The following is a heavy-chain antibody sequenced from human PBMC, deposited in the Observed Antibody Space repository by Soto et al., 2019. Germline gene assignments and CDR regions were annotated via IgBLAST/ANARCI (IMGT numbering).Heavy chain of an antibody. CDR2: IYYSGST. D-gene: IGHD3-10*01. J-gene: IGHJ6*02. V-gene: IGHV4-59*01. CDR3: ARSSMVHYYYYGMDV. CDR1: GGSISSYY. Sequence: ETLSLTCTVSGGSISSYYWSWIRQPPGKGLEWIGYIYYSGSTNYNPSLKSRVTISVDTSKNQFSLKLSSVTAADTAVYYCARSSMVHYYYYGMDVWGQGTTVTVSS.